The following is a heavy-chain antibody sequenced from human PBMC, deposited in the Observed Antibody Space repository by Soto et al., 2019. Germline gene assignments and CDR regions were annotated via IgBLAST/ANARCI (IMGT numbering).Heavy chain of an antibody. J-gene: IGHJ6*03. Sequence: SETLSLTCAVYGGSFSGYYWSWIRQPPGKGLEWIGEINHSGSTNYNPSLKSRVTISVDASKNLFSLKLSSVTAADTAVYYCARTYVTDVVVVPASKDYMDVWGKGTTVTVSS. CDR3: ARTYVTDVVVVPASKDYMDV. CDR2: INHSGST. CDR1: GGSFSGYY. V-gene: IGHV4-34*01. D-gene: IGHD2-2*01.